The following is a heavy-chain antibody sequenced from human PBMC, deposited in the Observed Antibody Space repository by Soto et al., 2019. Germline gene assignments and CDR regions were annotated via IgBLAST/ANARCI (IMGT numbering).Heavy chain of an antibody. CDR3: ARDRYDFWSGYSDSYDAFDI. V-gene: IGHV4-39*07. Sequence: PSETLSLTCTVSGVSISSSSYYWGWIRQPPGKGLEWIGSIYYSGSTYYNPSLKSRVTISVDTSKNQFSLKLSSVTAADTAVYYCARDRYDFWSGYSDSYDAFDIWGQGTMVTVSS. CDR2: IYYSGST. J-gene: IGHJ3*02. D-gene: IGHD3-3*01. CDR1: GVSISSSSYY.